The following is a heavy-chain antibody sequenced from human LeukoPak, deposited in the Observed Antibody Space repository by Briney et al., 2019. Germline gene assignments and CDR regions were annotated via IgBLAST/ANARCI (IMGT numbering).Heavy chain of an antibody. D-gene: IGHD4-17*01. V-gene: IGHV3-66*01. J-gene: IGHJ4*02. Sequence: GGSLRLSCAASGFTFSSYAMSWVRQAPGKGLEWVSVIYSGGSTYYADSVKGRFTISRDNSKNTLYLQMNSLRAEDTAVYYCAYGDYDETIDYWGQGTLVTVSS. CDR3: AYGDYDETIDY. CDR2: IYSGGST. CDR1: GFTFSSYA.